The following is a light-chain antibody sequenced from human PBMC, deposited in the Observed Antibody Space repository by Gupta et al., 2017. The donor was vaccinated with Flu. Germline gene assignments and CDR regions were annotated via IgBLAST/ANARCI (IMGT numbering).Light chain of an antibody. CDR1: QSVSSSY. J-gene: IGKJ5*01. CDR3: QQYGSSIT. CDR2: GAS. V-gene: IGKV3-20*01. Sequence: EMVLTQSPGTLSLSPGERATLSCRASQSVSSSYLAWYQQKPGQAPRLLIYGASSRATGIPDFTLTISRLEPEDFAVYYCQQYGSSITFGQGTRLEIK.